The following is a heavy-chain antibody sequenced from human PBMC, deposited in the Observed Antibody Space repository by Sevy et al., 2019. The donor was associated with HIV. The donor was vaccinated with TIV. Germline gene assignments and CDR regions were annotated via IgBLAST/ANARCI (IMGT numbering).Heavy chain of an antibody. V-gene: IGHV3-49*04. CDR2: LKNKAYGGTL. Sequence: GGSLRLSCTGSGFTFGDYAMSWVRQAPGKGLEWVAFLKNKAYGGTLDYAASVKGRFSISRDDSKSIAHLQMNDLKTEDTAIYDCTRWKGAQSIVDYWGQGALVTVSS. CDR3: TRWKGAQSIVDY. J-gene: IGHJ4*02. D-gene: IGHD1-1*01. CDR1: GFTFGDYA.